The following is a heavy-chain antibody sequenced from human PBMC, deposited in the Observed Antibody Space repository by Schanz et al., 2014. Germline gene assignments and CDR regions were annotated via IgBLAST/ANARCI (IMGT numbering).Heavy chain of an antibody. CDR3: ARENTAVAGMPRVMDV. CDR1: GYTLPGYY. D-gene: IGHD6-19*01. CDR2: VSPYSGDT. Sequence: QVQLVQSGAEVKKPGASVKVSCKASGYTLPGYYMHWVRQAPGQGLEWMGRVSPYSGDTNYAQMFQGRVTMTTDTSISTAYMELSRLTSDDTAVFFCARENTAVAGMPRVMDVWGQGTTVTVTS. V-gene: IGHV1-2*06. J-gene: IGHJ6*02.